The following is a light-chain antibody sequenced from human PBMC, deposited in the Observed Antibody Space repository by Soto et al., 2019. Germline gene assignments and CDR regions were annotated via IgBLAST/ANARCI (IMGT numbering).Light chain of an antibody. J-gene: IGLJ1*01. V-gene: IGLV2-14*01. CDR1: SRDVGNYNY. CDR3: SSYTSTTTLYV. CDR2: EVS. Sequence: QSALTQPASVSGSPEQSITISCTGTSRDVGNYNYVSWYQQDPGKAPKLIIYEVSTRPSGVSSRFSGSKSDNTASLTISGLQAEDEADYYCSSYTSTTTLYVFGTGTKVTVL.